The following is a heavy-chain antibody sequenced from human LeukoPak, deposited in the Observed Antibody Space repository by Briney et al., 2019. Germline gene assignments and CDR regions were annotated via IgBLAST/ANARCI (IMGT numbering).Heavy chain of an antibody. D-gene: IGHD3-10*02. CDR1: GDSFTSNSAA. J-gene: IGHJ4*02. Sequence: SQTLSLSCAISGDSFTSNSAAWDWIRPSPSRGLEWLRRTNCGSKWYNDYAVSGKSRVTINPDTSKNQFSLQLNSVTPEDTAVYFCARDGCSGAGTFDYWGQGTLVTVSS. CDR3: ARDGCSGAGTFDY. V-gene: IGHV6-1*01. CDR2: TNCGSKWYN.